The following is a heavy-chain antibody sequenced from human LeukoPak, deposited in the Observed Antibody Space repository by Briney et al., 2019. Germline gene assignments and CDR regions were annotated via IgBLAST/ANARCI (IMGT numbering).Heavy chain of an antibody. J-gene: IGHJ4*02. D-gene: IGHD3-16*02. CDR1: GFTFSSYS. V-gene: IGHV3-21*01. CDR3: AREADDYVWGSYRPPFDY. CDR2: ISSSSSYI. Sequence: GGSLRLSRAASGFTFSSYSMNWVRQAPGKGLEWVSSISSSSSYIYYADSVKGRFTISRDNAKNSLYLQMNSLRAEDTAVYYCAREADDYVWGSYRPPFDYWGQGTLVTVSS.